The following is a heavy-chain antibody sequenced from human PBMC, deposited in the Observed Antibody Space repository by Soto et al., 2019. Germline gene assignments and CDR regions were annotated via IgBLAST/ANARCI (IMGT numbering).Heavy chain of an antibody. J-gene: IGHJ4*02. CDR1: GYPFSGCA. V-gene: IGHV1-3*01. D-gene: IGHD2-8*02. Sequence: ASAKVSCKASGYPFSGCALHWVRQAPGQRLDWMGWINAGIGSTRFSQNFQGRVTITRDTSASTAYMELRSLRSEDTAMYYCAGEKNMGVVLVVVGFEYWGQGTLVNVSS. CDR2: INAGIGST. CDR3: AGEKNMGVVLVVVGFEY.